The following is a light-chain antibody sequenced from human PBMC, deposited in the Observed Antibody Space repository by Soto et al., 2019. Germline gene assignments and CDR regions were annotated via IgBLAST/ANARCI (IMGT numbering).Light chain of an antibody. V-gene: IGLV1-40*01. CDR2: GNS. CDR1: SSNIGAGYD. CDR3: QSYDSSLSVVV. J-gene: IGLJ2*01. Sequence: QAVVTQPPSVSGAPGQRVTISCTGSSSNIGAGYDVHWYQQLPGTAPKLLIYGNSNRPSGVPDRFSGSKSGTSASLAITGLQAEDGADYYCQSYDSSLSVVVFGGGTKLTVL.